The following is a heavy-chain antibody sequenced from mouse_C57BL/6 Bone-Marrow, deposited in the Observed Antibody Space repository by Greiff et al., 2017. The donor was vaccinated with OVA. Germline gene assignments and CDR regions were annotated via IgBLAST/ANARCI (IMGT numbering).Heavy chain of an antibody. CDR3: ARFQRQLRLYFDY. CDR1: GYTFTSYW. Sequence: QVQLKQPGAELVRPGSSVKLSCKASGYTFTSYWMHWVKQRPIQGLEWIGNIDPSDSETHYNQKFKDKATLTVDKSSSTAYMELRSLTSEDSAVYFCARFQRQLRLYFDYWGQGTTLTVSS. J-gene: IGHJ2*01. D-gene: IGHD3-2*02. CDR2: IDPSDSET. V-gene: IGHV1-52*01.